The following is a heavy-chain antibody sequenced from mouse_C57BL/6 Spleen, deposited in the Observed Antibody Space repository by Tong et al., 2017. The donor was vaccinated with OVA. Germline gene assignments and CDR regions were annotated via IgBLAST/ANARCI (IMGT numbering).Heavy chain of an antibody. CDR1: GFTFSSYA. V-gene: IGHV5-9-3*01. J-gene: IGHJ1*01. Sequence: EVQLVESGGGLVKPGGSLKLSCAASGFTFSSYAMSWVRQTPEKRLEWVATISSGGSYTYYPDSVKGRFTISRDNAKNTLYLQMSSLRSEDTAMYYCARPSNWDWYFDVWGAGTTVTVSS. CDR2: ISSGGSYT. D-gene: IGHD4-1*01. CDR3: ARPSNWDWYFDV.